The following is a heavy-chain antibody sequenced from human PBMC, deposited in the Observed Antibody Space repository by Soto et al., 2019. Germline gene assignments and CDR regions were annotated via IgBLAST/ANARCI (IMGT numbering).Heavy chain of an antibody. D-gene: IGHD6-13*01. CDR1: RFSLSTSGVD. J-gene: IGHJ5*02. Sequence: QITLKESRPTLVKPTQTLTLTCTFSRFSLSTSGVDVGWIRQPPGKALEWLALIYWDDDKRYSPSLKSRLTITQDTSKSQVVLTMTNMDPVDTATYYCAHLSIAAAGIDRNWFDPWGQGTLVTVSS. CDR3: AHLSIAAAGIDRNWFDP. CDR2: IYWDDDK. V-gene: IGHV2-5*02.